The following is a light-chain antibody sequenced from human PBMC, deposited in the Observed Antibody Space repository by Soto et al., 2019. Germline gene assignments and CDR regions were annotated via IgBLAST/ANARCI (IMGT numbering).Light chain of an antibody. V-gene: IGKV1-5*01. J-gene: IGKJ4*01. CDR3: QQYSSYPLT. CDR2: DAS. CDR1: QTISSC. Sequence: IEMTQCHSTLSASVVYRVTITCRASQTISSCLAWYQQTPGKAPNLLIYDASSLESGVPSRFSGSGSGTDFTLTISSLQPDDVAIYYCQQYSSYPLTFGGGTKVEIK.